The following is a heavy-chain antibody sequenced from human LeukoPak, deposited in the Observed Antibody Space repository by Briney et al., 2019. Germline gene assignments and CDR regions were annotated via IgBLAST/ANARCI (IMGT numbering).Heavy chain of an antibody. CDR3: AKTRGYSSSSLDY. D-gene: IGHD6-6*01. CDR2: ISGSGGST. J-gene: IGHJ4*02. Sequence: SGGSLRLSCAASGFTFSNYAMSWVRQAPGKGLEWVSAISGSGGSTYYADSVEGRFTISRDNSKNTLYLQMNSLRAEDTAIYYCAKTRGYSSSSLDYWGQGTLVTVSS. V-gene: IGHV3-23*01. CDR1: GFTFSNYA.